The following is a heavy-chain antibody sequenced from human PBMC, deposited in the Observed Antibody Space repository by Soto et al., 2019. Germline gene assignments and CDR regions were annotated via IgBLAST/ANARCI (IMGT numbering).Heavy chain of an antibody. CDR2: ISYDGSNK. J-gene: IGHJ4*02. CDR3: AKDKGIVGATPHY. Sequence: QVQLVESGGGVVQPGRSLRLSCAASGFTFSSYGMHWVRQAPGKGLEWVAVISYDGSNKYYADSVKGRFTISRDNSKNTLYLQMNSLRAEDTAVHYCAKDKGIVGATPHYWGQGTLVTVSS. V-gene: IGHV3-30*18. CDR1: GFTFSSYG. D-gene: IGHD1-26*01.